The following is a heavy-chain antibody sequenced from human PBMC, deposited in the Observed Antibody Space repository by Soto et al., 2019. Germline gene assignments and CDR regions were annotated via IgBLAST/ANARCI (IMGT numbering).Heavy chain of an antibody. Sequence: QVQLVQSGAEVKKPGSSVKVSCKASGGTFSSYTISWVRQAPGQGLEWMGRITPILGIANYAQKFQGRVTITADESTNTAYMELSSLRSEDTAVYYCAREGLVLVPTTVNSDYYYYAMDVWGQGTTVTVSS. J-gene: IGHJ6*02. V-gene: IGHV1-69*08. CDR2: ITPILGIA. CDR1: GGTFSSYT. D-gene: IGHD2-2*01. CDR3: AREGLVLVPTTVNSDYYYYAMDV.